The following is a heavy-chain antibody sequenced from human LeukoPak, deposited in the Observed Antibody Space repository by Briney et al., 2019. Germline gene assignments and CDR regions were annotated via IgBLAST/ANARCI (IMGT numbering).Heavy chain of an antibody. D-gene: IGHD3-10*01. CDR1: GXSFSGYY. J-gene: IGHJ4*02. CDR2: INHSGST. CDR3: ARGLSPRINMVRGVRPPFRGVFDY. V-gene: IGHV4-34*01. Sequence: PETLSLTCAVYGXSFSGYYGSWIRQPPGKGLEWIGEINHSGSTNYNPSLKSRVTISVDTSKNQFSLKLSSVTAADTAVYYCARGLSPRINMVRGVRPPFRGVFDYWGQGTLVTVSS.